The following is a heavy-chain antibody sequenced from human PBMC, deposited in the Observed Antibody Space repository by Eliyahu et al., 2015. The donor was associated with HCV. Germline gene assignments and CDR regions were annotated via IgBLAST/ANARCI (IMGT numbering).Heavy chain of an antibody. CDR2: ISNDGRTI. D-gene: IGHD1/OR15-1a*01. J-gene: IGHJ4*02. V-gene: IGHV3-48*03. CDR3: ARDSGLCNGNNCNHFDY. Sequence: EAQLVESGGGLVQPGGSLRLSCAASGFTFSGFEMNWVRPAPGKGLEGVSYISNDGRTIYYAXSVKGRFTISRDNGRNSLYLQMNSLRVDDTATYYCARDSGLCNGNNCNHFDYWGRGTLVTVSS. CDR1: GFTFSGFE.